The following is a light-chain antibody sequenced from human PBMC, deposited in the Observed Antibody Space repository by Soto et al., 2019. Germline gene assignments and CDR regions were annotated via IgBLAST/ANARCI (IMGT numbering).Light chain of an antibody. Sequence: DIVMTQSPLSLPVTPGEPASISCRSSQSLLHSNGYNYLDWYLQKPGQSPQLLIYLGSNRASGVADRFSGSGSGTDFTLKISRVEAEDVGVYYCMQALQTPLFSFGPGTKVDI. CDR3: MQALQTPLFS. CDR2: LGS. J-gene: IGKJ3*01. V-gene: IGKV2-28*01. CDR1: QSLLHSNGYNY.